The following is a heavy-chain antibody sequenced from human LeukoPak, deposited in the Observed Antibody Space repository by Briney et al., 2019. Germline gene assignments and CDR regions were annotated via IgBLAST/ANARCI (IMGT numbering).Heavy chain of an antibody. Sequence: GGSLRLSCAASRITFIKYSMTWVRQAPGKVLEWVSAITGSGAFTDYADSVKGRFTISRDNSKNMLYLQMNSLRAEDTAVYYCAKRSAESSGYFDYWGQGTLVTVSS. V-gene: IGHV3-23*01. CDR3: AKRSAESSGYFDY. J-gene: IGHJ4*02. CDR1: RITFIKYS. D-gene: IGHD6-19*01. CDR2: ITGSGAFT.